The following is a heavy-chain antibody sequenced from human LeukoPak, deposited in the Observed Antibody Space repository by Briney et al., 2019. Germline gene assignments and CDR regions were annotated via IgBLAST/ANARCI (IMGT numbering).Heavy chain of an antibody. CDR3: ARVILVGATFFDY. CDR1: GYSLSELS. J-gene: IGHJ4*02. V-gene: IGHV1-24*01. Sequence: ASVKVSCKVSGYSLSELSMHWVRQAPGKGLEWLGGFDPEDGETIYAQKFQGRVILTEDTYTDTTYMELRSLRSEDTAVYYCARVILVGATFFDYWGQGTLVTVSS. CDR2: FDPEDGET. D-gene: IGHD1-26*01.